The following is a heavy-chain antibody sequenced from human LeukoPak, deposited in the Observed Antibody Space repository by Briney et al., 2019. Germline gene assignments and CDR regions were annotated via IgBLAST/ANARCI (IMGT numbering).Heavy chain of an antibody. V-gene: IGHV4-39*01. CDR2: IYYSGST. J-gene: IGHJ4*02. D-gene: IGHD3-22*01. CDR3: ARPCYYDSSGYSYYFDY. Sequence: SETLSLTCTVSGGSISSSSYYWGWIRQPPGKGLEWIGCIYYSGSTYYNPSLKSRVTISVDTSKNQFSLKLSSVTAADTAVYYCARPCYYDSSGYSYYFDYWGQGTLVTVSS. CDR1: GGSISSSSYY.